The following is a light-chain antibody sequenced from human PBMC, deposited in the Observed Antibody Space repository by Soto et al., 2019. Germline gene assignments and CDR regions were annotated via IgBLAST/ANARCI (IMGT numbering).Light chain of an antibody. Sequence: EIVLTQSPGTLSLSPGERATLSCRARQSVSSSFLAWYQHKPGQAPRLIIYGASSRATGIPDRFSGSGSGADFTRTISRLEPEDFAVYYCHHYGSSLWGFGPGTKVAIK. CDR1: QSVSSSF. CDR3: HHYGSSLWG. V-gene: IGKV3-20*01. CDR2: GAS. J-gene: IGKJ1*01.